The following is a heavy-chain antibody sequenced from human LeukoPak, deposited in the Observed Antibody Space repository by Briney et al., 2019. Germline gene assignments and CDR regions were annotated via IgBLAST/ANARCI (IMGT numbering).Heavy chain of an antibody. CDR3: ARAARYYGSSGAHAFDI. V-gene: IGHV3-13*01. CDR1: GFTFSNYD. Sequence: GGSLRLSCAASGFTFSNYDMHWVRQATGKGLEWVSGIGIAGDTHYPGSVKGQFTISRENAKNSLYLQTNSLRAGDTAVYYCARAARYYGSSGAHAFDIWGQGTMVTVS. D-gene: IGHD3-22*01. J-gene: IGHJ3*02. CDR2: IGIAGDT.